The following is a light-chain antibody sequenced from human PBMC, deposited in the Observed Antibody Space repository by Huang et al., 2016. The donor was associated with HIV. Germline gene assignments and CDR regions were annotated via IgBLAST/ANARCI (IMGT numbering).Light chain of an antibody. CDR1: QSIGRY. CDR2: DAS. Sequence: EIVLTQSPATLSLSPGERATLSCRASQSIGRYLAWYQQKPGQAPRLLIYDASNRATGIPARFSGSGSGTDFTLTISSLEPVDFAVYYCQQRSKWPPFTFGPGTKVDIK. J-gene: IGKJ3*01. V-gene: IGKV3-11*01. CDR3: QQRSKWPPFT.